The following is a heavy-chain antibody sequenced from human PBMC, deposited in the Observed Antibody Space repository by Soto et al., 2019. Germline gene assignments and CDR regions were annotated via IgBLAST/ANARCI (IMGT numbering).Heavy chain of an antibody. CDR2: ISTYNGNT. CDR1: GYTFTSCG. J-gene: IGHJ5*02. D-gene: IGHD1-7*01. Sequence: QVQLVQSGAEVKKPGASVKVSCKASGYTFTSCGISWVRQAPGQGLEWMGWISTYNGNTNFTQKLQGRVTMTTDTSTSTAYMELRSLRSDDTAVYYCARDREYNWNYNWFDPWGQGTLVTVSS. V-gene: IGHV1-18*01. CDR3: ARDREYNWNYNWFDP.